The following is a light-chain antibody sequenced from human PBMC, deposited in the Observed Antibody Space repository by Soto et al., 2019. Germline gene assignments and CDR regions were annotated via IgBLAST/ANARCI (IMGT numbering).Light chain of an antibody. V-gene: IGLV2-23*02. CDR2: EDS. J-gene: IGLJ2*01. CDR3: CSYAGSSTFVI. CDR1: SSDVGSYNL. Sequence: QSVLTQPASVSGSPGQSITISCTGTSSDVGSYNLVSWYQQHPGKAPKVMIYEDSKWPSGVSNRFSGSKSGNTASLTIAGLQAEDEADYYCCSYAGSSTFVIFGGGTKVTVL.